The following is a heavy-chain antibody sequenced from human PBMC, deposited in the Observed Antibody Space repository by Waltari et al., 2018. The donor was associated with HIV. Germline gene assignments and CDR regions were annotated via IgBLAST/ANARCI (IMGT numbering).Heavy chain of an antibody. J-gene: IGHJ4*02. V-gene: IGHV4-34*01. CDR2: INHSGST. D-gene: IGHD6-19*01. CDR1: GGSFSGYY. CDR3: ARGLGVQNPYSSGWRYFDY. Sequence: QVQLQQWGAGLLKPSETLSLTCAVYGGSFSGYYWSWIRQPPGKGLEWIGEINHSGSTNYNPSLKSRVTISVDTSKNQFSLKLSSVTAADTAVYYCARGLGVQNPYSSGWRYFDYWGQGTLVTVSS.